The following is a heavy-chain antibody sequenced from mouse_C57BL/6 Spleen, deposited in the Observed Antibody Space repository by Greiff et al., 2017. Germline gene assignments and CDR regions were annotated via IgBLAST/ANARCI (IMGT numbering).Heavy chain of an antibody. CDR1: GFNIKDDY. Sequence: EVKLVESGAELVRPGASVKLSCTASGFNIKDDYMHWVKQRPEQGLEWIGWIDPENGDTEYASKFQGKATITADTSSNTAYLQLSSLTSEDTAVYYCTTGGLPLYYFDYWGQGTTLTVSS. CDR3: TTGGLPLYYFDY. J-gene: IGHJ2*01. CDR2: IDPENGDT. V-gene: IGHV14-4*01. D-gene: IGHD2-2*01.